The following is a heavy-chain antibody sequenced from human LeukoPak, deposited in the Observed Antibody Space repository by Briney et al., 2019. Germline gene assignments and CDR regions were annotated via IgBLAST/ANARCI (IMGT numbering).Heavy chain of an antibody. CDR2: IYHSGST. CDR3: ATKAVAGSGAFDI. CDR1: GYSISSGYY. J-gene: IGHJ3*02. V-gene: IGHV4-38-2*01. Sequence: SETLSLTCAVSGYSISSGYYWGWIRQPPGKGLEWIGSIYHSGSTYYNPSLESRVTISVDTSKNQFSLKLSSVTAADTAVYYCATKAVAGSGAFDIWGQGTMVTVSS. D-gene: IGHD6-19*01.